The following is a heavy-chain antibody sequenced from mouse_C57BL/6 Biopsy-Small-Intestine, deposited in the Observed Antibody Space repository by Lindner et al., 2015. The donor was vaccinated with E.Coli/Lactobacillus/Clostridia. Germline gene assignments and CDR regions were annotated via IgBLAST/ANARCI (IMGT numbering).Heavy chain of an antibody. V-gene: IGHV1-82*01. CDR3: AKEGTGYFFDY. J-gene: IGHJ2*01. D-gene: IGHD4-1*01. Sequence: VQLQESGPDLVKSGASVKISCKTSGFAFSSSWMTWVRQRPEKGLEWIGRIFLGDGDSNYSGKFKAKATLTADKSSSTAYMQLSSLTSEDSAVYFCAKEGTGYFFDYWGPRHPSHSLL. CDR1: GFAFSSSW. CDR2: IFLGDGDS.